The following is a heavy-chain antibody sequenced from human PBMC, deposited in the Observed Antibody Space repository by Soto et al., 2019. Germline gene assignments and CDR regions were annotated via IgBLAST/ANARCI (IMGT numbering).Heavy chain of an antibody. J-gene: IGHJ4*02. CDR3: ARSGIIVATSFDY. CDR2: IIPILGIA. V-gene: IGHV1-69*02. D-gene: IGHD5-12*01. Sequence: SVKVSCKASGGTFSSYTISWVRQAPGQGLEWMGRIIPILGIANYAQKFQGRVTITADKSTSTAYMELSSLRSEDTAVYYCARSGIIVATSFDYWGQGTLVTVSS. CDR1: GGTFSSYT.